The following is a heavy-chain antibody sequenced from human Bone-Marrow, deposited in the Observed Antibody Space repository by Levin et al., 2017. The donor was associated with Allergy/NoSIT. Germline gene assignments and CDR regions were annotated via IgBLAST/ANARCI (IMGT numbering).Heavy chain of an antibody. J-gene: IGHJ4*02. V-gene: IGHV3-7*01. CDR1: GFSLSGYW. CDR2: TKQDGSGE. CDR3: ARDRHFGITSAGVFFDF. Sequence: HAGGSLRLSCEASGFSLSGYWMSWVRQAPGEGLEWVATTKQDGSGEYYLDSVKGRFTTSRDNAKNSLYLQMNSLRAEDTAVYYCARDRHFGITSAGVFFDFWGQGALVTVSS. D-gene: IGHD6-13*01.